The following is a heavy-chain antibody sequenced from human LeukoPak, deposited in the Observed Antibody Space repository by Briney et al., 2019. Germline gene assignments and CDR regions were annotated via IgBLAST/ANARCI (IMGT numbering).Heavy chain of an antibody. V-gene: IGHV4-34*01. D-gene: IGHD2-2*01. CDR3: ARTKLGYCSSTSCRHGRYFDY. Sequence: SETLSLTCAVYGGSFSGYYWSWIRQPPGKGLEWIGEINHSGSTNYNPSLKSRVTISVDTSKNQFSLKLSSVTAADTAVYYCARTKLGYCSSTSCRHGRYFDYWGQGTLVTVSS. J-gene: IGHJ4*02. CDR1: GGSFSGYY. CDR2: INHSGST.